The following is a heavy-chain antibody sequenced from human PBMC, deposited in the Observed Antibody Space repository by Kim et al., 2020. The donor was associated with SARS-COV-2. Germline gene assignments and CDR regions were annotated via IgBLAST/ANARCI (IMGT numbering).Heavy chain of an antibody. V-gene: IGHV5-51*01. CDR1: GYSFTSYW. Sequence: GESLKISCKGSGYSFTSYWIGWVRQMPGKGLEWMGIIYPGDSDTRYSPSFQGQVTISADKSISTAYLQWSSLKASDTAMYYCARLEYYYDSSGYYYAQRYHDAFDIWGQGTMVTVSS. D-gene: IGHD3-22*01. J-gene: IGHJ3*02. CDR3: ARLEYYYDSSGYYYAQRYHDAFDI. CDR2: IYPGDSDT.